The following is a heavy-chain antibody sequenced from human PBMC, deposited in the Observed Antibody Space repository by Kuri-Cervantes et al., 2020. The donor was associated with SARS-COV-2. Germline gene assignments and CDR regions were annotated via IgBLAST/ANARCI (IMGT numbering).Heavy chain of an antibody. CDR2: IYHSGST. D-gene: IGHD2-15*01. V-gene: IGHV4-38-2*01. J-gene: IGHJ4*02. CDR3: ARLGWPSYYFDY. Sequence: SQTLSLTCAVSGYSISSGYYWGWIRQPPGKGLEWIGSIYHSGSTYYNPSLKSRVTISVDTSKNQFSLKLSSVTAADTAVYYCARLGWPSYYFDYWGQGTLVTVSS. CDR1: GYSISSGYY.